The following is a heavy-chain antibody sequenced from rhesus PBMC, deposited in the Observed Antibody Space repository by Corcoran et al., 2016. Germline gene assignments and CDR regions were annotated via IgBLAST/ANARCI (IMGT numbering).Heavy chain of an antibody. J-gene: IGHJ4*01. D-gene: IGHD6-31*01. Sequence: QVQLQESGPGVVKPSETLSLTCAVSGGSISDSYRWSWIRQPPGKGLEWIGYIYGSRTSTNYNPSLKSRVTISKDTSKNQFSLKLSSVTAADTAVYYCARALYSSGWFDYWGQGVLVTVSS. CDR3: ARALYSSGWFDY. CDR1: GGSISDSYR. V-gene: IGHV4S10*01. CDR2: IYGSRTST.